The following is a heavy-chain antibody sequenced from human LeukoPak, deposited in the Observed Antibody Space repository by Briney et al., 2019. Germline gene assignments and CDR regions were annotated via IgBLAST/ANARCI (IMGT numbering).Heavy chain of an antibody. CDR1: EFTFSSYS. V-gene: IGHV3-48*01. Sequence: GGSLRLSCAAPEFTFSSYSMNWVRQAPGKGLEWVSYITNSGNSKSYADSVKGRFTISRDNTKNTLYLQMNSLRGEDTAVYYCAKDVPDSWAPDYWGQGTLVTVSS. CDR2: ITNSGNSK. J-gene: IGHJ4*02. CDR3: AKDVPDSWAPDY. D-gene: IGHD1-14*01.